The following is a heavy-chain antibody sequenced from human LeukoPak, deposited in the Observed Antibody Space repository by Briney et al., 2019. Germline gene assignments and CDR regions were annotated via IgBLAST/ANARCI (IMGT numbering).Heavy chain of an antibody. D-gene: IGHD5-12*01. J-gene: IGHJ5*02. CDR1: GFTFSYYA. CDR3: ARDLDGYRSGNGA. Sequence: PGGSLRLSCAASGFTFSYYAMHWVRQAPGKGLEWVAFISSDGSDKYYADSMKGRFTISRDNSKNTLYLQMNSLRAEDTAVYYCARDLDGYRSGNGAWGQGTLVTVSS. CDR2: ISSDGSDK. V-gene: IGHV3-30-3*01.